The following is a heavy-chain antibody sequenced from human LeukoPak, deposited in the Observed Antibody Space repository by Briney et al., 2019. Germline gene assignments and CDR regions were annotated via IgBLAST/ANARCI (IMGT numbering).Heavy chain of an antibody. CDR2: ISYNGNN. Sequence: GGSLRLSCVASGFTYSHYGMNWVRQAPGKALEWVAYISYNGNNKYEDSVKGRFTISRDNSKNTLHLQMNGLRAEDTAVYYCARDPLDISRWANAFDIWGQGTTVIVSS. CDR3: ARDPLDISRWANAFDI. CDR1: GFTYSHYG. D-gene: IGHD5-12*01. V-gene: IGHV3-30*03. J-gene: IGHJ3*02.